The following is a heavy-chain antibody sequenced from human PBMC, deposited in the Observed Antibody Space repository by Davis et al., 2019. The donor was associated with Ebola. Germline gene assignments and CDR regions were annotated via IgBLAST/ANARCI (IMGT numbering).Heavy chain of an antibody. Sequence: GESLKISCAASGFTFSDYYMSWIRQAPGKGLAWVSYISSSSSYTNYADSVKGRFTISRDNAKNSLYLQMNSLRAEDTAVYYCARDRPLDFFFGDYYGMDVWGQGTTVTVSS. CDR1: GFTFSDYY. D-gene: IGHD3-16*01. J-gene: IGHJ6*02. CDR3: ARDRPLDFFFGDYYGMDV. V-gene: IGHV3-11*06. CDR2: ISSSSSYT.